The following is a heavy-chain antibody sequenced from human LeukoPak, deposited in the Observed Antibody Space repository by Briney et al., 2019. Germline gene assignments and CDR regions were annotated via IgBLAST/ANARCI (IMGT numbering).Heavy chain of an antibody. J-gene: IGHJ4*02. CDR3: ARDREDLSGGGDY. D-gene: IGHD1-26*01. V-gene: IGHV3-23*01. CDR1: GFNFGSYS. CDR2: ISADSATT. Sequence: PGGSLRLSCAASGFNFGSYSMTWVRQAPGKGLEWVSVISADSATTFYADSVKGRFTISRDNAKNTVFLQMSSLRAEDTALYYCARDREDLSGGGDYWGQGTLVTVSS.